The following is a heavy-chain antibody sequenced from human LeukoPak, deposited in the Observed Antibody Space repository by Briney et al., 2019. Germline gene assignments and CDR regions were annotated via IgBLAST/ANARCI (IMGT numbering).Heavy chain of an antibody. V-gene: IGHV3-48*04. J-gene: IGHJ6*03. Sequence: TGGSLRLSCAASGFSFSSYTMNWVRLAPGKGLAWVSYISSSSRTIYYADSVKGRFTISRDNARNSLYLQMNSLGAEDTAVYYCAKTMVRGKQMTNPMDVWGKGTTVTVSS. CDR3: AKTMVRGKQMTNPMDV. D-gene: IGHD3-10*01. CDR2: ISSSSRTI. CDR1: GFSFSSYT.